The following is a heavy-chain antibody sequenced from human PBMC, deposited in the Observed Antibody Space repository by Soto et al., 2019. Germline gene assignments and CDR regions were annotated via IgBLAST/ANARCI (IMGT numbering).Heavy chain of an antibody. Sequence: QVQLVESGGGVAQPGRSLRLSCAASGFTFSSYGMHWVRQAPGKGLEWVAVIWYDGSNKYYADSVKGRFTISRDNSKNTLYLQMNSLRAEDTAVYYCARDAGSSWSNNWFDPWGQGTLVTVSS. D-gene: IGHD6-13*01. V-gene: IGHV3-33*01. CDR2: IWYDGSNK. J-gene: IGHJ5*02. CDR1: GFTFSSYG. CDR3: ARDAGSSWSNNWFDP.